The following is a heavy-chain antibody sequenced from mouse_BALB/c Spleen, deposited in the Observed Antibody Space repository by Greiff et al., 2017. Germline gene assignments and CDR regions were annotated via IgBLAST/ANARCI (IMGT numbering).Heavy chain of an antibody. V-gene: IGHV5-17*02. CDR1: GFTFSSFG. CDR2: ISSGSSTI. D-gene: IGHD1-1*01. J-gene: IGHJ3*01. Sequence: EVQRVESGGGLVQPGGSRKLSCAASGFTFSSFGMHWVRQAPEKGLEWVAYISSGSSTIYYADTVKGRFTISRDNPKNTLFLQMTSLRSEDTAMYYCARYPYGSSYEAWFAYWGQGTLVTVSA. CDR3: ARYPYGSSYEAWFAY.